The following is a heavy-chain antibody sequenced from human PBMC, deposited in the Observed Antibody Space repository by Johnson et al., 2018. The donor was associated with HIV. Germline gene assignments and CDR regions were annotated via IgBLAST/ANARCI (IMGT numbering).Heavy chain of an antibody. J-gene: IGHJ3*02. CDR1: GFTFSSYG. V-gene: IGHV3-33*01. D-gene: IGHD3-16*01. CDR2: IWHDGRDV. Sequence: QVQLVESGGGVVQHGTSLRLSCAASGFTFSSYGIHWVRQAPGKGLEWVAFIWHDGRDVYYADSVKGRFTVSSDNAKNTLYLQMDSLRGEDTAVYYCARDPRLGELKIDRGGYAFDIWGQGTMVTVSS. CDR3: ARDPRLGELKIDRGGYAFDI.